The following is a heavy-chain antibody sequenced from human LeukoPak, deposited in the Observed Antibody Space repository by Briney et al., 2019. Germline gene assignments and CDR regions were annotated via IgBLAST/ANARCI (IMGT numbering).Heavy chain of an antibody. CDR2: INPSGGST. J-gene: IGHJ3*02. V-gene: IGHV1-46*01. D-gene: IGHD2-2*01. CDR1: GYTFTSYY. Sequence: ASVKVSCKASGYTFTSYYMHWVRQAPGQGLEWMGIINPSGGSTSYAQKFQGRVTMTRDTSTRTVYMELSSLRSEDTAVYYCASSGNTMPLNIWGQGTMVTVSS. CDR3: ASSGNTMPLNI.